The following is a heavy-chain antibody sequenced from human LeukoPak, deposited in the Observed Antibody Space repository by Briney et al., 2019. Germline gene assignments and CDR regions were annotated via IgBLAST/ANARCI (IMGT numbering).Heavy chain of an antibody. J-gene: IGHJ6*03. Sequence: ASVKVSCKASGYTFTGYYMHWVRQAPGQGLEWMGWINPNSGGTNYAQKFQGRVTVTRDTSISTAYMELSRLRSDDTAVYYCAGGSLVTTKYYYYMDVWGKGTTVTVSS. CDR1: GYTFTGYY. D-gene: IGHD4-17*01. CDR3: AGGSLVTTKYYYYMDV. CDR2: INPNSGGT. V-gene: IGHV1-2*02.